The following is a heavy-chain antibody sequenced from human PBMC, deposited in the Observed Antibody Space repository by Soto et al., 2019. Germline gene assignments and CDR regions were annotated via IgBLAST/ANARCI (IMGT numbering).Heavy chain of an antibody. V-gene: IGHV4-59*01. CDR2: IYYSGST. CDR1: GGSISSAY. Sequence: QVQLRESGPGLVNPSETLSLTCTVSGGSISSAYWSWIRQPPGKGLEWIGYIYYSGSTDYNPSLKSRVTISVDTSNNQFSLKLSSVTAADTAMYYCARDGRVAAVGGMDVWGHGTTVTVSS. J-gene: IGHJ6*02. D-gene: IGHD6-25*01. CDR3: ARDGRVAAVGGMDV.